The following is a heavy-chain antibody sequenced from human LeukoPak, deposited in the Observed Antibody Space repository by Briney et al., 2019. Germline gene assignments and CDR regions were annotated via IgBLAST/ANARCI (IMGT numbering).Heavy chain of an antibody. D-gene: IGHD3-3*01. V-gene: IGHV1-8*01. Sequence: ASVKVSCKASGYTFTSYDINWVRQATGQGLEWMGWMNPYSGNTGCAQKFQGRVTMTRNTSISTAYMELSSLRSEDTAVYYCAREVGGITIFGVVMRAFDYWGQGTLVTVSS. CDR2: MNPYSGNT. J-gene: IGHJ4*02. CDR3: AREVGGITIFGVVMRAFDY. CDR1: GYTFTSYD.